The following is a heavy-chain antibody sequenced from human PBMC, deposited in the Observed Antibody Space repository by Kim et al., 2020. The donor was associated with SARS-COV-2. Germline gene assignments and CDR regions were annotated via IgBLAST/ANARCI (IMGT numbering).Heavy chain of an antibody. CDR3: AREGGQSVLYYYYGMDV. D-gene: IGHD3-16*01. J-gene: IGHJ6*02. Sequence: ASVKVSCKASGYTFTSYGISWVRQAPGQGLEWMGWISAYNGNTNYAQKLQGRVTMTTDTSTSTAYMELRSLRSDDTAVYYCAREGGQSVLYYYYGMDVWGQGTTVTVSS. V-gene: IGHV1-18*01. CDR1: GYTFTSYG. CDR2: ISAYNGNT.